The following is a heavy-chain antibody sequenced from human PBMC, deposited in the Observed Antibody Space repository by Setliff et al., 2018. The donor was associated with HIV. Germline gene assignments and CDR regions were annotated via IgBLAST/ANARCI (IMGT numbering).Heavy chain of an antibody. CDR3: AKAPLGYCSSATCYQFDY. CDR1: GFTFSHYA. Sequence: GGSLRLSCAASGFTFSHYAMSWVRQAPEKGLEWVSAIANSGGYTYHAASVKGRFTISRDDSKNTLYLQMNSLRAEDTAVYYCAKAPLGYCSSATCYQFDYWGQGTLVTVSS. V-gene: IGHV3-23*01. D-gene: IGHD2-2*01. J-gene: IGHJ4*02. CDR2: IANSGGYT.